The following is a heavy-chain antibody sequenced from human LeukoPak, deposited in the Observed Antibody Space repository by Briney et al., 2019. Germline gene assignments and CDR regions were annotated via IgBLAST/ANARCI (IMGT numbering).Heavy chain of an antibody. CDR1: GVSFSGYY. J-gene: IGHJ4*02. V-gene: IGHV4-34*01. D-gene: IGHD4-17*01. CDR3: ARGSDDYGDYYFFDY. CDR2: INHSGGT. Sequence: SETLSLTCSVNGVSFSGYYWSWIRQSPGKGLEWIGEINHSGGTNYNPSLESRVTISVDTSKNQFSLNLRSVTAADTAVYYCARGSDDYGDYYFFDYWGQGTLVTVSS.